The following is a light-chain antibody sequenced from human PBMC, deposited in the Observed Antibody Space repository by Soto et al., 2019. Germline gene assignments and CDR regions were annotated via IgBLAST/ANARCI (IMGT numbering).Light chain of an antibody. Sequence: QSVLTQPASVSGSPGQSITISCTGTSSDIGGYNYVSWYQQHPAKAPKLMIFEVSNRPSGVSDRFSGSKSGNTASLTISGLQAEDEADHYCSSYTTRSTRVFGTGTKVTVL. V-gene: IGLV2-14*01. J-gene: IGLJ1*01. CDR1: SSDIGGYNY. CDR2: EVS. CDR3: SSYTTRSTRV.